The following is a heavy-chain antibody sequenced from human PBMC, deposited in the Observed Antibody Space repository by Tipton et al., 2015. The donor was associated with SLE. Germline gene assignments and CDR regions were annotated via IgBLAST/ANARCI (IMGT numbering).Heavy chain of an antibody. J-gene: IGHJ6*02. CDR3: ARAHYYDSSGYRTSYGMDV. Sequence: GSLRLSCAASGFTVSSNYMSWVRQAPGKGLEWVSVIYSGGSTYYADSVKGRFTISRDNSKNTLYLQMNSLRAEDTAVYYCARAHYYDSSGYRTSYGMDVWGQGTTVTASS. D-gene: IGHD3-22*01. CDR1: GFTVSSNY. V-gene: IGHV3-53*05. CDR2: IYSGGST.